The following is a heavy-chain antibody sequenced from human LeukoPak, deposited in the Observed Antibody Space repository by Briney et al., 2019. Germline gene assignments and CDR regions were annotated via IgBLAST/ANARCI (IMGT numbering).Heavy chain of an antibody. Sequence: GGSLRLSCAASGFTVNNSYMSWVRQAPGKGLEWVSIIYSGGVTYYADSVKGRFTISRDHSKNTLYLQMDSLRAEDTAVYYCARAEASSWFAYWGQGTLVTVSS. V-gene: IGHV3-66*01. CDR1: GFTVNNSY. J-gene: IGHJ4*02. CDR2: IYSGGVT. D-gene: IGHD6-13*01. CDR3: ARAEASSWFAY.